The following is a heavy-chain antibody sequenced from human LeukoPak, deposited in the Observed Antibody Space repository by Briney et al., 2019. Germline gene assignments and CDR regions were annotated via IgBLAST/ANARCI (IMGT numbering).Heavy chain of an antibody. CDR2: IWYDGSNK. Sequence: PGRSLRLSCVASGFTFSTYTMHWVRQAPGKGLEWGAVIWYDGSNKYYADSVKGRFTISRDNSKNTLYLQMNSLRGEDTAVYYCARGSYTSSWYGVFDYWGQGTLVTVSS. J-gene: IGHJ4*02. CDR3: ARGSYTSSWYGVFDY. CDR1: GFTFSTYT. D-gene: IGHD6-13*01. V-gene: IGHV3-33*08.